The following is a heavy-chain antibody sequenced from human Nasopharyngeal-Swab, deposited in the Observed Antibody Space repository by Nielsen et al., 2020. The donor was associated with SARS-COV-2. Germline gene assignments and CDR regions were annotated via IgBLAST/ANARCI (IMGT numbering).Heavy chain of an antibody. CDR1: GYSFTSYW. D-gene: IGHD3-16*01. V-gene: IGHV5-51*01. J-gene: IGHJ6*02. CDR3: ARIGEGVYYYYGMDV. Sequence: GESLKISCKGSGYSFTSYWIGWVRQMPGKGLEWVGIIYPGDSDTRYSPSFQGQITTSADKSISTAYLQWSSLKASDTAMYYCARIGEGVYYYYGMDVWGQGTTVTVSS. CDR2: IYPGDSDT.